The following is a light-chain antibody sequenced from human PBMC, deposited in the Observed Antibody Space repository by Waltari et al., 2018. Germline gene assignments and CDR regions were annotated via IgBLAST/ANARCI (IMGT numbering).Light chain of an antibody. CDR3: QQYYSLPLT. V-gene: IGKV4-1*01. CDR1: QTVLSSSNNKNY. J-gene: IGKJ4*01. CDR2: WAS. Sequence: DIVMTQSPDSLAVSLGARAPIKCKSSQTVLSSSNNKNYLTWYQQKPGQPPKLLVYWASTRESGVPDRFSGSGSGTDFTLTISSLQAEDVAVYFCQQYYSLPLTFGGGTKVEIK.